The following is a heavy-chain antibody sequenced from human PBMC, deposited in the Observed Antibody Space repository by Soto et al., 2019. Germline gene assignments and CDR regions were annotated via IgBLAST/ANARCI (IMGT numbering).Heavy chain of an antibody. Sequence: QVQLVQAGAEVKKPGASVKVACKASGFTFTSYGISWVRQAPGQGLEWMGCISGYNGNTNYEQKFQGRATMTTDTSTSTAYMELRSLRSYDTAVYYGARGGGITGNSRVPFDYWGQGTLLTVSS. D-gene: IGHD1-20*01. CDR1: GFTFTSYG. J-gene: IGHJ4*02. V-gene: IGHV1-18*04. CDR3: ARGGGITGNSRVPFDY. CDR2: ISGYNGNT.